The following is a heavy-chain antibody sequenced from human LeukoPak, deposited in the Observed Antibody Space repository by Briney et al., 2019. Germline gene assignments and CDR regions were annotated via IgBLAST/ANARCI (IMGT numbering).Heavy chain of an antibody. J-gene: IGHJ4*02. Sequence: ASVKVSCKASGFTFTSSAVQWVRQARGQRLEWIGWIVVGSGNTNYAQKFQERVTITRDMSTSTAYMELSSLRSEDTAVYYCAAGFSGDYGLVDYWGQGTLVTVSS. CDR2: IVVGSGNT. V-gene: IGHV1-58*01. CDR3: AAGFSGDYGLVDY. CDR1: GFTFTSSA. D-gene: IGHD4-17*01.